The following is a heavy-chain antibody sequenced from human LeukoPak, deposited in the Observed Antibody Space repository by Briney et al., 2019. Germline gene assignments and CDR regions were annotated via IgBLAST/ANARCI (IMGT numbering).Heavy chain of an antibody. CDR1: GGSINSSSYY. V-gene: IGHV4-39*01. CDR2: IYYSGST. J-gene: IGHJ5*02. Sequence: SETLSLTCTVSGGSINSSSYYWGWIRQPPGKGLEWIGSIYYSGSTYYNPSLKSRVTISVDTSKNQFSLKLSSVTAADTAVYYCARHEGPYYDFWSGSRADWFDPWGQGTLVTVSS. D-gene: IGHD3-3*01. CDR3: ARHEGPYYDFWSGSRADWFDP.